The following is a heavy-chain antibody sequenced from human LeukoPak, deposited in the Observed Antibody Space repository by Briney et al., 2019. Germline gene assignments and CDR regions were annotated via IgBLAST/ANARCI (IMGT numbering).Heavy chain of an antibody. CDR3: ARDDSDFGDYIDY. CDR1: GFTFDDYA. D-gene: IGHD4-17*01. CDR2: ISWNSGSI. Sequence: GGSLRLSCAASGFTFDDYAMHWVRQAPGRGLEWVSGISWNSGSIGYADSVKGRFTISRDNAKNSLYLQMNSLRAEDTAVYFCARDDSDFGDYIDYWGQGTPVAVSS. J-gene: IGHJ4*02. V-gene: IGHV3-9*01.